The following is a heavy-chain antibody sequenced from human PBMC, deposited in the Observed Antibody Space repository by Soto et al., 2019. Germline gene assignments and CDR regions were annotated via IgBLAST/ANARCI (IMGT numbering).Heavy chain of an antibody. Sequence: VHLVESWGGGVQPGRSLRLSCAASGFTFSDYAMHWVRQAPGKGLAWVAVVSHDGRNTHYADSVKGRFTIYSDSSKNTVSLEMTSLRAEDTAVYYCAKGGRQWLVTSDFNYWGQGALVTVSS. CDR2: VSHDGRNT. CDR3: AKGGRQWLVTSDFNY. CDR1: GFTFSDYA. V-gene: IGHV3-30*04. J-gene: IGHJ4*02. D-gene: IGHD6-19*01.